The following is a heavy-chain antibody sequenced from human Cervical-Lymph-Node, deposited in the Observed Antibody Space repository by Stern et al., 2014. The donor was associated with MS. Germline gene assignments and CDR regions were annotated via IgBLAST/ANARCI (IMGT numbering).Heavy chain of an antibody. CDR2: ISSDGNT. V-gene: IGHV4-59*01. Sequence: VQLVESGPGLVKPSETVSLTCTVSGGSLTSKYWNWIRQPPGKGLEWIGYISSDGNTNYNPSLKNRVPISLDTSTNQFSLSLTSVTAADTAVYYCARVTGRGTRQNWFDSWGQGTLLTVSS. D-gene: IGHD1-26*01. J-gene: IGHJ5*01. CDR1: GGSLTSKY. CDR3: ARVTGRGTRQNWFDS.